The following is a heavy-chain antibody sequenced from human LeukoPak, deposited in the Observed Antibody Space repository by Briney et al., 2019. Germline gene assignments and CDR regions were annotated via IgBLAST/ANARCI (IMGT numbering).Heavy chain of an antibody. CDR2: INWNGGST. V-gene: IGHV3-20*04. Sequence: GGSLRLSCAASGFTFDDYGMSWVRQAPGKGLEWVSGINWNGGSTGYADSVKGRFTISRDNSKNTLYLQMNSLRAEDTAVYYCAKATVTTRGDYYYYGMDVWGQGTTVTVSS. CDR1: GFTFDDYG. J-gene: IGHJ6*02. CDR3: AKATVTTRGDYYYYGMDV. D-gene: IGHD4-17*01.